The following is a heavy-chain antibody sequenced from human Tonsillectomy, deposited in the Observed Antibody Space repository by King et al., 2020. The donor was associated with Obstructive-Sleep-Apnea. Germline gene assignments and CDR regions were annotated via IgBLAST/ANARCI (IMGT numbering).Heavy chain of an antibody. Sequence: VQLVESGGGLVQPGGSLRLSCAASGFIFSSYSMNWVRQAPGKGLEWVSYISSSSTNINYADSVKGRFSISRDNAENSLYLQMNSLRAEDTAVYYCARKTRALEKVTLKRAYYNNGMDVWGQGATVTVSS. CDR3: ARKTRALEKVTLKRAYYNNGMDV. V-gene: IGHV3-48*04. CDR2: ISSSSTNI. CDR1: GFIFSSYS. J-gene: IGHJ6*02. D-gene: IGHD1-1*01.